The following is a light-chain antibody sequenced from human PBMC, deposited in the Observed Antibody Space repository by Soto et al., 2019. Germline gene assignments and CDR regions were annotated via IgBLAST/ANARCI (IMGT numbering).Light chain of an antibody. J-gene: IGLJ1*01. Sequence: QSALTQPASVSGSPGQSITISCTGTSSDVGGYNYVSWYQQHPGKAPKLMIYEVTKRPSGVSDRFSGSKSGNTAPLTISGLQAEDEADYYCSSYTTTSTPYVFGTGTKVTVL. CDR1: SSDVGGYNY. CDR3: SSYTTTSTPYV. CDR2: EVT. V-gene: IGLV2-14*01.